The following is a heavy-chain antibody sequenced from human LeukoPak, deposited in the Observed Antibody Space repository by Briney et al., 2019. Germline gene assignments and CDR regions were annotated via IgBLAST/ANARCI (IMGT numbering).Heavy chain of an antibody. J-gene: IGHJ4*02. CDR3: ATGYYGDY. Sequence: ASVKVSCKASGYRFNSYGISWVRQAPGQGLEWMGWSSTFNGNTNYAQKVQGRVTMTTDTATSTAYMELRSLKSDDAAMYYCATGYYGDYWGQGTQVTVSS. V-gene: IGHV1-18*01. D-gene: IGHD3-22*01. CDR1: GYRFNSYG. CDR2: SSTFNGNT.